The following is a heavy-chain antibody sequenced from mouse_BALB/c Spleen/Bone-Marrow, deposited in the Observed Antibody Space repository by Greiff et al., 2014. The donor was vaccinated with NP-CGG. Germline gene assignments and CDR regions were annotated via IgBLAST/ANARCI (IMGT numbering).Heavy chain of an antibody. J-gene: IGHJ2*01. CDR3: ASSFITTAYYFDY. V-gene: IGHV1-20*02. D-gene: IGHD1-2*01. Sequence: EVQLQQSGPELVKPGASVKISCKAPGYSFTGYFMNGVMQSHGKSLEWIGRINPYNGDTFYNQKFKGKATLTVDKSSSTAHMELRSLASEDSAVYYCASSFITTAYYFDYWGQGTTLTVSS. CDR2: INPYNGDT. CDR1: GYSFTGYF.